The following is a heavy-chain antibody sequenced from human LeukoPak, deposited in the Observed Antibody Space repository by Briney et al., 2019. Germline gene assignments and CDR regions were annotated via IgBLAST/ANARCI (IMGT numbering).Heavy chain of an antibody. Sequence: PGGSLRLPCAASGFTFSGYYMSWIRQAPGKGLEWVSYISSSGSTIYYADSVKGRFTISRDNAKNSLYLQMNSLRAEDTAVYYCARIITIFGVVTRAFYYMDVWGKGTTVTVSS. CDR3: ARIITIFGVVTRAFYYMDV. J-gene: IGHJ6*03. V-gene: IGHV3-11*04. D-gene: IGHD3-3*01. CDR2: ISSSGSTI. CDR1: GFTFSGYY.